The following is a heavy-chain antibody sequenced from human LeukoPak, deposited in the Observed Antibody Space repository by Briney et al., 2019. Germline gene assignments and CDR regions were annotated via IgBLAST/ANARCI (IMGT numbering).Heavy chain of an antibody. CDR3: ARLGYCSGGSCYSTPFDP. Sequence: SETLSLTCTVSGGSISSSSYYWGWFRQPPGKGLEWIGSIYYSGSTYYNPSLKSRVTISVDTSKNQFSLKLSSVTAADTAVYYCARLGYCSGGSCYSTPFDPWGQGTLVTVSS. V-gene: IGHV4-39*01. D-gene: IGHD2-15*01. CDR1: GGSISSSSYY. J-gene: IGHJ5*02. CDR2: IYYSGST.